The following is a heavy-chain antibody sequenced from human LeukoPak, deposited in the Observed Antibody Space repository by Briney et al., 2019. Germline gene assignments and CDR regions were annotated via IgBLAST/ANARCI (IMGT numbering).Heavy chain of an antibody. J-gene: IGHJ3*02. CDR2: ISSHGGNT. V-gene: IGHV3-64D*06. CDR1: GFTFSSYA. D-gene: IGHD3-22*01. Sequence: PGGSLRLSCSASGFTFSSYAVYWVRQAPGKGLEYVSAISSHGGNTYYADSVKGRFTISRDNSKNTLYLQMSSLRVEDTAVYYCATYYYDSSGYYPDAFDIWGQGTMVTVSS. CDR3: ATYYYDSSGYYPDAFDI.